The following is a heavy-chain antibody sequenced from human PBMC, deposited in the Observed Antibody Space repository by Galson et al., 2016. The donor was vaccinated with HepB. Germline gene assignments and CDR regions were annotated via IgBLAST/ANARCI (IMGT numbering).Heavy chain of an antibody. J-gene: IGHJ4*02. D-gene: IGHD3-10*01. CDR3: ARGFNTMRNPVDY. Sequence: SVKVSCKASGYTFTNYYIHWVRQAPGQGLEWMGIINHNGGGTSYAQKFQGRVTMTNDTSTSTVYMELSNLRAEDTAGYFCARGFNTMRNPVDYWGQGTLGAVSS. CDR2: INHNGGGT. V-gene: IGHV1-46*03. CDR1: GYTFTNYY.